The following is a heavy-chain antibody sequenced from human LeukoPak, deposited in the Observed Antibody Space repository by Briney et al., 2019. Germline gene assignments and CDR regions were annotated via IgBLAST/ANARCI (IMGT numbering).Heavy chain of an antibody. D-gene: IGHD2-21*01. CDR3: ARGYSVRGDY. J-gene: IGHJ4*02. V-gene: IGHV3-7*01. Sequence: GGSLRLSCAASGFTFSAYWMTWVRQAPGKGLEWVANINQDGSEKYYVDSVKGRFTISRDNAKNSLYLQMNSLRVEDTAVYYCARGYSVRGDYWGQGTLVTVSS. CDR2: INQDGSEK. CDR1: GFTFSAYW.